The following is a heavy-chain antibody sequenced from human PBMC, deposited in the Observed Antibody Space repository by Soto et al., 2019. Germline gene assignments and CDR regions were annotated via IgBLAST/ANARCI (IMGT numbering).Heavy chain of an antibody. CDR3: ARAGYGSGSYSSYYYYGMDV. D-gene: IGHD3-10*01. J-gene: IGHJ6*02. CDR2: IYTSGST. V-gene: IGHV4-4*07. CDR1: GGSISSYY. Sequence: SETLSLTCSVSGGSISSYYWSWMRQPAGKGLEWIGRIYTSGSTNYNPSLKSRVTMSVDTSKNQFSLKLSSVTAADTAVYYCARAGYGSGSYSSYYYYGMDVWGQGTTVTVSS.